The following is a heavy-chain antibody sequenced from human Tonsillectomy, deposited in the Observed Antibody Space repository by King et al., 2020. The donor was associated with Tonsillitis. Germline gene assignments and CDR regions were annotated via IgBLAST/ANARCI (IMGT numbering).Heavy chain of an antibody. D-gene: IGHD3-10*01. CDR2: ISYDGSNK. CDR1: GFTFSSYA. V-gene: IGHV3-30*04. Sequence: VQLVESGGGVVQPGRSLRLSCAASGFTFSSYAMHWVRQAPGKGLEWVAVISYDGSNKYYADSVKGRFTISRDNSKNTLYLQMNSLRAEDTAVYYGAREGYYGSGSRWFDPWGQGTLVTVSS. J-gene: IGHJ5*02. CDR3: AREGYYGSGSRWFDP.